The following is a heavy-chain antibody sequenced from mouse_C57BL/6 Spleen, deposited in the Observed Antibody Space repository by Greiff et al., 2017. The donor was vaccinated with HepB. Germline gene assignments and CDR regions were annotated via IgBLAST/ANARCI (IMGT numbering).Heavy chain of an antibody. Sequence: LQQPGAELVKPGASVKLSCKASGYTFTSYWMQWVKQRPGQGLEWIGEIDPSDSYTNYNQKFKGKATLTVDTSSSTAYMQLSSLTSEDSAVYYCARDWARGYFDYWGQGTTLTVSS. CDR3: ARDWARGYFDY. CDR2: IDPSDSYT. J-gene: IGHJ2*01. CDR1: GYTFTSYW. V-gene: IGHV1-50*01. D-gene: IGHD4-1*01.